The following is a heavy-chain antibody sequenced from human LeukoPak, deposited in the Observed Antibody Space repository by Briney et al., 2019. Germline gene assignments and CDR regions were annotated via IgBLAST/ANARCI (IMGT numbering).Heavy chain of an antibody. Sequence: PGGSLRLSCAAAGFTFSNYGMHWGRQAPGKGLEWVAFIRFDGTNKFYADSVKGRFTISRDNSQHTVSLQMNSLRAEDTAVYYCAKVPLSSGWKVFDYWGQGPLVTVSS. D-gene: IGHD6-19*01. V-gene: IGHV3-30*02. CDR2: IRFDGTNK. J-gene: IGHJ4*02. CDR1: GFTFSNYG. CDR3: AKVPLSSGWKVFDY.